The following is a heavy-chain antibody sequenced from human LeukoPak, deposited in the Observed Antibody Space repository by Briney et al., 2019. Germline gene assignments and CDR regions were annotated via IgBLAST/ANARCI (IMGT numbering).Heavy chain of an antibody. V-gene: IGHV3-30-3*01. Sequence: GRSLRLSCAASGFTFSSYAMHWVRQAPGKGLEWVAVISYDGSNKYYADSVKGRFTISRDNSKNTLYLQMNSLRAEDTAVYYCARDGPPLTVSAEYFQHWGQGTLVTVSS. CDR2: ISYDGSNK. CDR3: ARDGPPLTVSAEYFQH. D-gene: IGHD4-17*01. CDR1: GFTFSSYA. J-gene: IGHJ1*01.